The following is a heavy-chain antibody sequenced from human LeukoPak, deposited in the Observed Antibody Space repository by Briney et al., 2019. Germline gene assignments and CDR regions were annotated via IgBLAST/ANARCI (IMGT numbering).Heavy chain of an antibody. D-gene: IGHD4-11*01. CDR3: ARSDNDYSSSYYFDY. CDR2: IYTSGST. CDR1: VGSISSYY. V-gene: IGHV4-4*07. Sequence: PSETLSLTCTLSVGSISSYYWSWIRQPAGKGLEWIGRIYTSGSTNYNPSLKSRVTMSVDTSKNQFSLKLSSVTAADTAVYYCARSDNDYSSSYYFDYWGQGTLVTVSS. J-gene: IGHJ4*02.